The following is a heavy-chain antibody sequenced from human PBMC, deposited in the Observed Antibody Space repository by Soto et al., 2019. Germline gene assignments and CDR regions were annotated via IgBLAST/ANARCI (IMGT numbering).Heavy chain of an antibody. J-gene: IGHJ5*02. V-gene: IGHV1-69*01. D-gene: IGHD2-2*01. Sequence: QVQLVQSGAEVKKPGSSVKVSCKASGGTFSSYAISWVRQAPGQGLEWMGGIIPIFGTANYAQKFQGRVTINADEYTSTAYMELSTLRSEDTAVYYCARTTDEDIVVVPAAIGWFDPWGQGTLVTVSS. CDR1: GGTFSSYA. CDR2: IIPIFGTA. CDR3: ARTTDEDIVVVPAAIGWFDP.